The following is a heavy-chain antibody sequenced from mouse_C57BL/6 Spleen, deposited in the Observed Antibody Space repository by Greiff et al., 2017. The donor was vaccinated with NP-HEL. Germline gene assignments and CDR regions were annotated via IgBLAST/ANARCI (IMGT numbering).Heavy chain of an antibody. D-gene: IGHD1-1*01. Sequence: EVKVVESEGGLVQPGSSMKLSCTASGFTFSDYYMAWVRQVPEKGLEWVANINYDGSSTYYLDSLKSRFIISRDNAKNILYLQMSSLKSEDTATYYCARVYYGSRGYFDYWGQGTTLTVSS. CDR3: ARVYYGSRGYFDY. CDR2: INYDGSST. CDR1: GFTFSDYY. V-gene: IGHV5-16*01. J-gene: IGHJ2*01.